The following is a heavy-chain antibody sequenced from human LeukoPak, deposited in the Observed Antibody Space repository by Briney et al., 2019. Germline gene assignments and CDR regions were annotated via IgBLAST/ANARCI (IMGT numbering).Heavy chain of an antibody. CDR3: ARWTTGGVDY. D-gene: IGHD1-14*01. CDR1: GFTFSSYW. J-gene: IGHJ4*02. Sequence: GGSLRLSCAASGFTFSSYWMHWVRQVPGKGLVWVSRTKTDGNITSYADSVKGRFTISRDDAKNTLYLQMNSLRAEDTAVYYCARWTTGGVDYWGQGTLVTVSS. CDR2: TKTDGNIT. V-gene: IGHV3-74*01.